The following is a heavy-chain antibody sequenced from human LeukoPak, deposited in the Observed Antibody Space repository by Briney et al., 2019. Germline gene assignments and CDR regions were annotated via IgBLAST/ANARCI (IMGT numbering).Heavy chain of an antibody. V-gene: IGHV6-1*01. D-gene: IGHD3-16*01. CDR3: ASSSLRGSDAFDI. CDR2: TYYRSKWYT. Sequence: SQTLSLTCAISGDSVTNNNAAWNWIRQSPSRGLEWLGRTYYRSKWYTDYAVSVSSRITINPDASKNQFSLQLNSVTPEDTAVYYCASSSLRGSDAFDIWGQGTMVTVSS. CDR1: GDSVTNNNAA. J-gene: IGHJ3*02.